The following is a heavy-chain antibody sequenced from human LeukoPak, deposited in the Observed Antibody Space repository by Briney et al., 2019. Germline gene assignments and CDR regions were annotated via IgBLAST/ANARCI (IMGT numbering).Heavy chain of an antibody. V-gene: IGHV3-30*02. CDR3: AKDQSPYSSGYYYPLDY. CDR2: IWYGGSNK. D-gene: IGHD3-22*01. Sequence: GGSLRLSCAASGFTFSSYGMHWVRQAPGKGLEWVAVIWYGGSNKYYADSVKGRFTISRDNSKNTLYLQMNSLRAEDTAVYYCAKDQSPYSSGYYYPLDYWGQGTLVTVSS. CDR1: GFTFSSYG. J-gene: IGHJ4*02.